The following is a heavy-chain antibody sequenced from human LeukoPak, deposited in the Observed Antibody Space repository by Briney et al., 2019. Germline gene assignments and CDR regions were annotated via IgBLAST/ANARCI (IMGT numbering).Heavy chain of an antibody. D-gene: IGHD3-22*01. CDR1: GFTFSSYG. J-gene: IGHJ4*02. CDR2: ISYDGSNK. CDR3: ATDYYDSSGYDY. V-gene: IGHV3-30*03. Sequence: GRSLRLSCAASGFTFSSYGMHWVRQAPGKGLEWVAVISYDGSNKYYADSVKGRFTISRDKSKNSLYLQMNSLRAEDTAVYYCATDYYDSSGYDYWGQGTLVTVSS.